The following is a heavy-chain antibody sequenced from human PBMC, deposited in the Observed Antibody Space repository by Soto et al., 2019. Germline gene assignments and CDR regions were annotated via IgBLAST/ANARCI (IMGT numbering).Heavy chain of an antibody. D-gene: IGHD3-22*01. CDR2: IYYSGST. J-gene: IGHJ5*02. Sequence: NPSETLSLTCTVSGGSISSSSYYWGWIRQPPGKGLEWIGSIYYSGSTYYNPSLKSRVTISVDTSKNQFSLKLSSVTAADTAVYYCARRGYYDSSGYLYWFDPWGQGTLVTVSS. V-gene: IGHV4-39*01. CDR1: GGSISSSSYY. CDR3: ARRGYYDSSGYLYWFDP.